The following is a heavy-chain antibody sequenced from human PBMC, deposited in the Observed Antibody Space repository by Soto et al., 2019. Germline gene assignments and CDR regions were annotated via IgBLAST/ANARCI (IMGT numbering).Heavy chain of an antibody. J-gene: IGHJ4*02. Sequence: PGGSLRLSCAASGFTFRNYWMSWVRQAPGKGLEWVADIKHDGSEKYYVDSVKGRFTISRDNAKNSLYLQMNSLRAEDTAVYYCARDYDNGAYASYADFWRQGTLVTVSS. CDR3: ARDYDNGAYASYADF. CDR1: GFTFRNYW. CDR2: IKHDGSEK. D-gene: IGHD3-16*01. V-gene: IGHV3-7*03.